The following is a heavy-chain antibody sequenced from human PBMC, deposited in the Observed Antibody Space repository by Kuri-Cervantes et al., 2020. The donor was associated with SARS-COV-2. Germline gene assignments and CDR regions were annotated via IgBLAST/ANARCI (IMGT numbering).Heavy chain of an antibody. J-gene: IGHJ4*02. CDR2: IYHSGST. CDR3: AIHYDYVWGSSWFDY. V-gene: IGHV4-38-2*01. CDR1: GYSISSGYY. Sequence: SETLSLTCAVSGYSISSGYYWGWIRQPPGKGLEWIGSIYHSGSTYYNPSLKSRVTISVDTSKNQFSLKLSSVTAADTAVYYCAIHYDYVWGSSWFDYWGRGTLVTVSS. D-gene: IGHD3-16*01.